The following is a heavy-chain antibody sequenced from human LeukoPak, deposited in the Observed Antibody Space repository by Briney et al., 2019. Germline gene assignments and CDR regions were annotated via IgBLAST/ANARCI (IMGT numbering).Heavy chain of an antibody. J-gene: IGHJ4*02. D-gene: IGHD1-26*01. CDR1: GGSISSSSYY. Sequence: KPSEPLSLPCPLSGGSISSSSYYWDWIRQPPGMGLEWIGEINHRGSTNLNPSLKSRVTLSVDTSKHQFSLKLTSVTAADAAVYYCASSVGSTDYWGQGTLVTVSS. CDR2: INHRGST. CDR3: ASSVGSTDY. V-gene: IGHV4-39*07.